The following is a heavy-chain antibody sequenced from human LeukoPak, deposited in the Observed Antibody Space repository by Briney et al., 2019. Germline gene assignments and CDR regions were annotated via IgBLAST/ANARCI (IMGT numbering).Heavy chain of an antibody. Sequence: SETLSLICSVSGGSISSSSYYWGWLRQPPGKGLEWIGSIYYSGSTYYNPSLKSRVTISVDTSKNQFSLKLSSVTAADTAVYYCARAGRGYNPIVHFDLWGRGTLVTVSS. CDR1: GGSISSSSYY. CDR3: ARAGRGYNPIVHFDL. J-gene: IGHJ2*01. D-gene: IGHD5-24*01. CDR2: IYYSGST. V-gene: IGHV4-39*07.